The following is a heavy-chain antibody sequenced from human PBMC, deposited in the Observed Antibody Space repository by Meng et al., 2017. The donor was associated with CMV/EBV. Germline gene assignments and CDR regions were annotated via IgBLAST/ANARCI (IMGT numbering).Heavy chain of an antibody. CDR1: YY. Sequence: YYWSWIRQPPGKGLEWIGEINHSGSTNYTPSLKSRVTISVDTSKNQFSLKLSSVTAADTAVYYCARGAVLVTMVRGVIGGVPNWFDPWGQGTPVTVSS. J-gene: IGHJ5*02. CDR2: INHSGST. CDR3: ARGAVLVTMVRGVIGGVPNWFDP. D-gene: IGHD3-10*01. V-gene: IGHV4-34*01.